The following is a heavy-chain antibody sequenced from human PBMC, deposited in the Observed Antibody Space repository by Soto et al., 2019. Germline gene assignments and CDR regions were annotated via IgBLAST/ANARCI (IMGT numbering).Heavy chain of an antibody. CDR2: ISAHKGNT. CDR1: GDTFTSYG. D-gene: IGHD1-1*01. Sequence: QVHLVQSGAEVKKPGASVKVSCKCSGDTFTSYGITWVRQAPGQGLEWMGWISAHKGNTDYAQKVQSRVTVTRDTSTSAAYMELRSLRSDDTAVYYCARGGYGDYGGQGALVTVSS. V-gene: IGHV1-18*01. J-gene: IGHJ4*02. CDR3: ARGGYGDY.